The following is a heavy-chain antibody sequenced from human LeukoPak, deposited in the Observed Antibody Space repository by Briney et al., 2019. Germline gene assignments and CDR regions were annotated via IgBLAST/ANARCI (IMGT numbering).Heavy chain of an antibody. CDR1: GFTFTSYA. CDR3: ARGPGYFASGGYLDF. Sequence: GGSLRLSCAASGFTFTSYAMHWVRQAPGKGLEWVAVISYDGNNKRYADSVQGRFTISRDDSKDTVYLQLNNLRVEDSALYYCARGPGYFASGGYLDFWGQGTLVTVSS. J-gene: IGHJ4*02. D-gene: IGHD3-22*01. V-gene: IGHV3-30-3*01. CDR2: ISYDGNNK.